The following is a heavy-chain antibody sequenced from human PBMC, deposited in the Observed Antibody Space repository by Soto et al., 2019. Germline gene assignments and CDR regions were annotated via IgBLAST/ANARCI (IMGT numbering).Heavy chain of an antibody. V-gene: IGHV4-31*03. Sequence: SETLSLTCTVSGGSISSGGYYWSWIRQHPGKGLEWIGYIYYSGSTYYNPSLKSRVTISVDTSKNQFSLKLSSVTAADTAVYYCAKNDYSNYEANYYYYGMDVWGQGTTVTVSS. J-gene: IGHJ6*02. D-gene: IGHD4-4*01. CDR3: AKNDYSNYEANYYYYGMDV. CDR2: IYYSGST. CDR1: GGSISSGGYY.